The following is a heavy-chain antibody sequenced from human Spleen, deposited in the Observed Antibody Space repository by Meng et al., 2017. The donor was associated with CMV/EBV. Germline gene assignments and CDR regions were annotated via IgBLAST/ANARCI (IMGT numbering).Heavy chain of an antibody. J-gene: IGHJ4*02. CDR3: ARDVGTGAAGY. CDR2: INPNSGGT. V-gene: IGHV1-2*02. D-gene: IGHD1-1*01. Sequence: SCRPSGCTFSDYYIHWVRQAPGRGLEWMGWINPNSGGTNYAQKFHDRVTMTTDRSITTVYMELNGLTSDDTAIFYCARDVGTGAAGYWGQGTLVTVSS. CDR1: GCTFSDYY.